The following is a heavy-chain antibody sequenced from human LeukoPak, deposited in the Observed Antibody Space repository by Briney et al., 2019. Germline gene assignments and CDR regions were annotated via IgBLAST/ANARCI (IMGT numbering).Heavy chain of an antibody. CDR2: IYNSGSST. CDR1: DGSLSSDY. CDR3: VRDRELTY. D-gene: IGHD3-10*01. V-gene: IGHV4-59*01. J-gene: IGHJ4*02. Sequence: SETLSLTCTVSDGSLSSDYWNWLRQPPGKGLEWIGYIYNSGSSTIYNPSLQSRVTISVDMSKNQFSLRLSSVTAADTAVYFCVRDRELTYWGQGILVTVSS.